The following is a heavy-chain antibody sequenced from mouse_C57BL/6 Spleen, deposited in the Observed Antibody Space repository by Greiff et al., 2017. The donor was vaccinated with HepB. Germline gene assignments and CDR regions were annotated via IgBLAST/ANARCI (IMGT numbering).Heavy chain of an antibody. V-gene: IGHV1-81*01. J-gene: IGHJ3*01. Sequence: VQLVESGAELARPGASVKLSCKASGYTFTSYGISWVKQRTGQGLEWIGEIYPRSGNTYYNEKFKGKATLTADKSSSTAYMELRSLTSEDSAVYFCARRNYDYELGSWGQGTLVTVSA. CDR2: IYPRSGNT. CDR3: ARRNYDYELGS. D-gene: IGHD2-4*01. CDR1: GYTFTSYG.